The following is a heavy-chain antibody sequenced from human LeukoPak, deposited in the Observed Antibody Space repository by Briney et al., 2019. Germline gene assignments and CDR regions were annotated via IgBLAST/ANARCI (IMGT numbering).Heavy chain of an antibody. CDR3: AKDRVNWYFDL. J-gene: IGHJ2*01. Sequence: GGSLRLSCAASGFTFSSYAMVWVRQTPGQGLEWVSTISGDGGNTFYADSVKGRFTISRDNSKNTLYLQVNSLRAEDTAIYYCAKDRVNWYFDLWGRGTLVTVSS. D-gene: IGHD3-10*01. V-gene: IGHV3-23*01. CDR1: GFTFSSYA. CDR2: ISGDGGNT.